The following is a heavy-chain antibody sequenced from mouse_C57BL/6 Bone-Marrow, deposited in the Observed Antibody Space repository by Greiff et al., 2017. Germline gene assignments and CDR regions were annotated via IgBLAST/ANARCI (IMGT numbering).Heavy chain of an antibody. D-gene: IGHD2-4*01. CDR1: GYTFTSYT. Sequence: ESGAELARPGASVKMSCKASGYTFTSYTMHWVKQRPGQGLEWIGYINPSSGYTKYNYKFKDKATLTAAKSSSTAYMQLSSLTSEDSAVYYCASASLYDYDYKAWFAYWGQGTLVTVSA. J-gene: IGHJ3*01. V-gene: IGHV1-4*01. CDR2: INPSSGYT. CDR3: ASASLYDYDYKAWFAY.